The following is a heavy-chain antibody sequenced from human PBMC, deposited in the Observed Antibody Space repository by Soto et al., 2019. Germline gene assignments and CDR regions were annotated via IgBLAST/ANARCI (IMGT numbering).Heavy chain of an antibody. J-gene: IGHJ6*03. V-gene: IGHV3-23*01. D-gene: IGHD3-3*01. CDR3: AKAILRSYFYLDV. CDR2: LSSGGTTT. CDR1: GFTFGTFA. Sequence: GGSLRLSCAASGFTFGTFAMTWVRQTPGRGLEWVSSLSSGGTTTYYGNSMKGRFTISRDNSKNTLSLQMNSLRAEDTAIYYCAKAILRSYFYLDVWGKGTAVTVSS.